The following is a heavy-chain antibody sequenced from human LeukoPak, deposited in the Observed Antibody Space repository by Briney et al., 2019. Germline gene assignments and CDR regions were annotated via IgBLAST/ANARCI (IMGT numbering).Heavy chain of an antibody. J-gene: IGHJ4*02. Sequence: PGESLRLSCAASGFSFSDSWMDWVRQVPGKGLEWVANIKPDGGEIKYRAAVKGRVTISSDNAKSSVYLQLSSLRAADTAVYYCTLSLVYWGQGTLVTVSS. V-gene: IGHV3-7*05. CDR3: TLSLVY. CDR2: IKPDGGEI. D-gene: IGHD2-8*01. CDR1: GFSFSDSW.